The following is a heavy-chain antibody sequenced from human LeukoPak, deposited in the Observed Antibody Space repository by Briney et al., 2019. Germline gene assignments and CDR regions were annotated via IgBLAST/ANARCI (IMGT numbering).Heavy chain of an antibody. V-gene: IGHV3-23*01. CDR1: GFTFSSYA. CDR2: ISGSGGST. J-gene: IGHJ4*02. Sequence: GGSLRLSCAASGFTFSSYAMSWVRQAPGKGLEWVSAISGSGGSTYYADSVKGRFTISRDNSKNTLYLQMNSLRAEDTAVYYCASLRFLEWDFDYWGQGTLVTVSS. D-gene: IGHD3-3*01. CDR3: ASLRFLEWDFDY.